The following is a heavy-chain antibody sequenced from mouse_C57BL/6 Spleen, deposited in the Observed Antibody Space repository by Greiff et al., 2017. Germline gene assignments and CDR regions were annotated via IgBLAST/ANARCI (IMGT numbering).Heavy chain of an antibody. J-gene: IGHJ4*01. D-gene: IGHD2-5*01. CDR3: ARRSSNHYAMDY. V-gene: IGHV5-17*01. CDR1: GFTFSDYG. Sequence: EVKLMESGGGLVKPGGSLKLSCAATGFTFSDYGMHWVRQAPEKGLEWVAYISSGSSTIYYADTVKGRFTISRDTAKNTLFLQMTSLRSEDTAMYYCARRSSNHYAMDYWGKGTSVTVSS. CDR2: ISSGSSTI.